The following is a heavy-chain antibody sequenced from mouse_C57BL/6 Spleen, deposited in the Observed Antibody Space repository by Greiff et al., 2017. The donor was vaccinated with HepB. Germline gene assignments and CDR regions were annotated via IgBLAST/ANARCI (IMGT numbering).Heavy chain of an antibody. CDR2: IYPGSGNT. Sequence: VQLQQSGAELVRPGASVKLSCKASGYTFTDYYINWVKQRPGQGLEWIARIYPGSGNTYYNEKFKGKATLTAEKSSSTAYMQLSSLTSEDSAVYFCARTDYDGGYYYAMDYWGQGTSVTVSS. CDR3: ARTDYDGGYYYAMDY. D-gene: IGHD2-4*01. V-gene: IGHV1-76*01. CDR1: GYTFTDYY. J-gene: IGHJ4*01.